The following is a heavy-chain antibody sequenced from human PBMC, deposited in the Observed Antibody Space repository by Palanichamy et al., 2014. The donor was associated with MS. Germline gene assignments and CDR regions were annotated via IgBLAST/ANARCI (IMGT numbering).Heavy chain of an antibody. CDR3: VRERGWNFRGYYYGMDV. CDR1: GFTFNNYW. V-gene: IGHV3-7*03. J-gene: IGHJ6*02. Sequence: EVQLVESGGGLVQPGGSLRLSCVASGFTFNNYWMNWVRQTPEKGLEWVATIKQDGSETYYVDSAKGRFTISRDNAKHSVLLQMDNLRDEDTAMYYCVRERGWNFRGYYYGMDVWGQGTAVTVSS. CDR2: IKQDGSET. D-gene: IGHD2-15*01.